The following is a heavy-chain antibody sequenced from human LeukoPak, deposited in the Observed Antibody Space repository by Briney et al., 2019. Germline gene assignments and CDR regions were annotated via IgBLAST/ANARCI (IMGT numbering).Heavy chain of an antibody. V-gene: IGHV1-18*01. J-gene: IGHJ4*02. Sequence: ASVKVSCKASGYIFTSYGIIWVRQAPGQGLQWMGWISAHNGNTNYAQKLQGRVTMTTDTSTSTVYMELRSLRSDDTAVYYCARAQTTLLLDYWGQGTLVTDSS. CDR3: ARAQTTLLLDY. D-gene: IGHD4-11*01. CDR2: ISAHNGNT. CDR1: GYIFTSYG.